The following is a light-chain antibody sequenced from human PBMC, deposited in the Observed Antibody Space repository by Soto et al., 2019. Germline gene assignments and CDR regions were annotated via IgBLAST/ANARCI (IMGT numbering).Light chain of an antibody. CDR2: GAS. V-gene: IGKV3-20*01. J-gene: IGKJ1*01. Sequence: EIVLTQSPATLSLSPGEIATLYFSASQVVANSHLAWYQQRPGQAPRLLIHGASNTATDIPDRFSGGGSGTDFTLTINRLEPEDSAVYYCQQYGTSPTFGLGTKVDIK. CDR3: QQYGTSPT. CDR1: QVVANSH.